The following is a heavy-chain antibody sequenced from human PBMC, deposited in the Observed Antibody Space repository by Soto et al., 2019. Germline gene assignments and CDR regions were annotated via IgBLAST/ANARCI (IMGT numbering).Heavy chain of an antibody. V-gene: IGHV5-51*01. D-gene: IGHD5-12*01. J-gene: IGHJ4*02. CDR3: ARRDGYNLDY. Sequence: GESLKISWYVSAYSFTNYWIGWVRQMPGKGLEWMGIIYPGDSDTRYSPSFQGQVTISADKSINTAYLQWSSLRASDTAIYYCARRDGYNLDYWGQGTLVTVSS. CDR1: AYSFTNYW. CDR2: IYPGDSDT.